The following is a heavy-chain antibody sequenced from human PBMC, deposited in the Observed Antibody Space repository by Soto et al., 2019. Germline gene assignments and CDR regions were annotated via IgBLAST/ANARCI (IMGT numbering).Heavy chain of an antibody. J-gene: IGHJ4*02. Sequence: VQLMQSGAEVKKPGSSVKVSCKASGGTFSSHSINWVRQAPGQGLEWMGGIITLFGTSNYAQNFQGRVTTTAHQSTSTAYMELNSLTSDDTAVYYCAREVGYGDFSAALLDWGQGTLVTVSS. CDR3: AREVGYGDFSAALLD. CDR2: IITLFGTS. CDR1: GGTFSSHS. V-gene: IGHV1-69*01. D-gene: IGHD2-21*02.